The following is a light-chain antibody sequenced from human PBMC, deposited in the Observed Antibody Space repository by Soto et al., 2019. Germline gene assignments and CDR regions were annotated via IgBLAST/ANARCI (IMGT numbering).Light chain of an antibody. Sequence: QSVLTQPASVSGSPGQSITFSCTGTSSDIGGYNYVSWYQQHPGKAPKLMIYEVSKRPSGVSNRFSGSKSGNTASLTISGLQADDEADYYCSSYTSSSPYVFGTGTRSPS. V-gene: IGLV2-14*01. CDR1: SSDIGGYNY. J-gene: IGLJ1*01. CDR3: SSYTSSSPYV. CDR2: EVS.